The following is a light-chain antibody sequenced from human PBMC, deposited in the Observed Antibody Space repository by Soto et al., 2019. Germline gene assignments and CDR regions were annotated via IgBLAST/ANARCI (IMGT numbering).Light chain of an antibody. V-gene: IGLV2-11*01. Sequence: QSALTQPRSVSGSPGQSVTISCTGTISDIEGYNYVSWYQHHPGKAPKLLISDVTKRPSWVPDRFSGSKSGSTASLTISELQAEDEADYYCSSYAGSNSYVFGTGTKVTVL. CDR3: SSYAGSNSYV. CDR2: DVT. J-gene: IGLJ1*01. CDR1: ISDIEGYNY.